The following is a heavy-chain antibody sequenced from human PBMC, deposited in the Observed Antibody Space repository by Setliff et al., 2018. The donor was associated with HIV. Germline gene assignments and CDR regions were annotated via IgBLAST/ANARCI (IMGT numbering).Heavy chain of an antibody. D-gene: IGHD5-18*01. CDR3: ARESGYSYGAYDAFDI. CDR1: GGSISSSNW. Sequence: SETLSLTCAVSGGSISSSNWWSWVRQPPGKGLEWMGQIYHSGSTNYNPSLKSRVTISLDKSKNQFSLKLNSVTAADTAVYYCARESGYSYGAYDAFDIWGQGTMVTVSS. CDR2: IYHSGST. J-gene: IGHJ3*02. V-gene: IGHV4-4*02.